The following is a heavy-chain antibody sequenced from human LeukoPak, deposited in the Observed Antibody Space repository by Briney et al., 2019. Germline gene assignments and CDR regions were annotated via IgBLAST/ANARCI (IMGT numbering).Heavy chain of an antibody. CDR3: ARAREKYYDILTGYYTFDY. D-gene: IGHD3-9*01. V-gene: IGHV1-69*05. CDR1: GGTFSIYA. CDR2: IVPVSGAA. J-gene: IGHJ4*02. Sequence: ASVKVSCKTSGGTFSIYAITWVRQAPGQGLEWVGEIVPVSGAADYPQKFQGRVTLTTDASTSTAYMELNSLRSEDTAVYYCARAREKYYDILTGYYTFDYWGQGTLVTVSS.